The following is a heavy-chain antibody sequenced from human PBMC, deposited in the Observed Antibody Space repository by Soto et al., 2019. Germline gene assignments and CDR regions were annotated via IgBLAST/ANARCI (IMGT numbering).Heavy chain of an antibody. CDR3: AASIFYYGMDV. CDR2: IYPGDSDT. J-gene: IGHJ6*02. V-gene: IGHV5-51*01. Sequence: GEALKISCEGSGYNFTNYWIGLVRQMPGKGLEWMGIIYPGDSDTKYNPSFQGQVTISADKSITTTYLQWSSLKASDTAIYYCAASIFYYGMDVWGQGTTVTVSS. CDR1: GYNFTNYW.